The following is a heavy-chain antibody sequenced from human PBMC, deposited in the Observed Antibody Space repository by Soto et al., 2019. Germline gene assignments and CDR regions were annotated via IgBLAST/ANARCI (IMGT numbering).Heavy chain of an antibody. Sequence: QVQLQVSGPGLVKPSQTLSLMCSVSGTSLRSGGNYWSWIRQHPVKGLEWIGQIYHRGTTYYNPSLKSRVTISVDSSQSQFCLMLDSVTAADAAVYYCARARDQFGGPFGCWGRGILVTVSS. J-gene: IGHJ4*02. CDR3: ARARDQFGGPFGC. CDR2: IYHRGTT. V-gene: IGHV4-31*02. D-gene: IGHD3-10*01. CDR1: GTSLRSGGNY.